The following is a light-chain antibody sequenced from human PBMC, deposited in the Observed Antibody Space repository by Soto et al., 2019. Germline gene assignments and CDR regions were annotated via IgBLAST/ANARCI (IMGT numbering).Light chain of an antibody. CDR2: DAS. CDR1: RDIDKF. V-gene: IGKV1-39*01. J-gene: IGKJ2*01. CDR3: QQSYSTPYT. Sequence: DIQMTQSPSSLSASVGDRVTITCQASRDIDKFLNWYQQKPGKAPKLLIDDASNLATGVPSRFSGSGSGTHFTLTISSLQPEDFATYYCQQSYSTPYTFGQGTKLEIK.